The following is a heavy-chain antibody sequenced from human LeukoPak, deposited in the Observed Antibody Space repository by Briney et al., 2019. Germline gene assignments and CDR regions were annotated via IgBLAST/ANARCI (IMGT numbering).Heavy chain of an antibody. D-gene: IGHD2-15*01. CDR2: INHSGST. Sequence: SETLSLTCAVYGGSFSGYYWSWIRQPPGKGLEWIGEINHSGSTNYNPSLKSRVTISVDTSKNQFSLKLSSVTAADTAVYYCARGRWPQGYWGQGTLVTVSS. V-gene: IGHV4-34*01. CDR3: ARGRWPQGY. CDR1: GGSFSGYY. J-gene: IGHJ4*02.